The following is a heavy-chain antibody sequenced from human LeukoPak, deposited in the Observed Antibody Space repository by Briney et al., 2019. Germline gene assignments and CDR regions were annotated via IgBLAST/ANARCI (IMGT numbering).Heavy chain of an antibody. J-gene: IGHJ4*02. D-gene: IGHD3-3*01. CDR3: TTYNYDFWSGYYFDY. Sequence: GGSLRLSCAASGFTFSSYAMSWVRQATGKGLEWVGRIKSKTDGGTTDYAAPVKGRFTISRDDSKNTLYLQMNSLKTEDTAVYYCTTYNYDFWSGYYFDYWGQGTLVTVSS. CDR2: IKSKTDGGTT. V-gene: IGHV3-15*01. CDR1: GFTFSSYA.